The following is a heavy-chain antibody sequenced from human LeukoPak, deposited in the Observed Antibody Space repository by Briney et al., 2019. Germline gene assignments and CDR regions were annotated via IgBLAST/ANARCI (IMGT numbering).Heavy chain of an antibody. D-gene: IGHD2-2*01. V-gene: IGHV4-59*08. J-gene: IGHJ6*02. CDR3: ARHGPAARVYYYGMDV. CDR1: GGSIGSYS. Sequence: PSETLSLTCTVSGGSIGSYSWNWIRQPPGKGLEWIGYIYYSGSTSGSTNYNPSLKSRVTISVDTSKNQFSLKLSSVTAADTAVYYCARHGPAARVYYYGMDVWGQGTTVTVSS. CDR2: IYYSGSTSGST.